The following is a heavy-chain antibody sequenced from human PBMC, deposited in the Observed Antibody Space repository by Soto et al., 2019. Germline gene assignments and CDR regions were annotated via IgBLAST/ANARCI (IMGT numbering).Heavy chain of an antibody. CDR1: GFTFSSYA. Sequence: EVQLLESGGGLVQPGGSLRLSCAASGFTFSSYAMSWVRQAPGKWLEWVSAISGSGGSTYYADSVKGRFTISRDNSNNTLYLQMNSLRAEDTAVYYCTKDGRCPLDYWGQGTLVTVSS. CDR3: TKDGRCPLDY. CDR2: ISGSGGST. V-gene: IGHV3-23*01. D-gene: IGHD4-17*01. J-gene: IGHJ4*02.